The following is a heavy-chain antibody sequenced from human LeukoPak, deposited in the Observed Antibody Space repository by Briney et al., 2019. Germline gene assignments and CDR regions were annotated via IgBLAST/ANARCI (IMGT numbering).Heavy chain of an antibody. CDR1: GFTFDDYA. J-gene: IGHJ6*02. D-gene: IGHD3-3*01. Sequence: GGSLRLSCAASGFTFDDYAMHWVRQAPGKGLEWVSGISWNSGDIGYADSVKGRFTNSRDNAKNSLYLQMNSLKAEDTALYYCAKSQSYDFWRGYMDVWGQGTTVTVSS. V-gene: IGHV3-9*01. CDR2: ISWNSGDI. CDR3: AKSQSYDFWRGYMDV.